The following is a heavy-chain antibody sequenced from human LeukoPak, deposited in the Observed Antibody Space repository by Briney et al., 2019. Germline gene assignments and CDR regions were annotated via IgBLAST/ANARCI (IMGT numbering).Heavy chain of an antibody. CDR3: ARQRCSSTSCYIFDY. Sequence: GESLKISCKGSGYSFTNYWIGWVRQMPGKGLEWMGIIYPGDSDTTYSPSFQGQVTISADNSISTAYLQWSSLKASDTAMYYCARQRCSSTSCYIFDYWGQGTLVTVSS. CDR1: GYSFTNYW. J-gene: IGHJ4*02. V-gene: IGHV5-51*01. D-gene: IGHD2-2*02. CDR2: IYPGDSDT.